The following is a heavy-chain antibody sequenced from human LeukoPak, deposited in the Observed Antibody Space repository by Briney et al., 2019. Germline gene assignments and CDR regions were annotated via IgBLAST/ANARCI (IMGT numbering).Heavy chain of an antibody. V-gene: IGHV4-34*01. CDR1: GGSFSGYY. CDR3: ARGYSSSWLRSYWFDP. J-gene: IGHJ5*02. CDR2: INHSGST. Sequence: PSETLSLTCAVYGGSFSGYYWSWIRQPPGKGLEWIGEINHSGSTNYNPSLKSRVTISVDTSKNQFSLKLSSVTAADTAVYYCARGYSSSWLRSYWFDPWGQGTLVTVSS. D-gene: IGHD6-13*01.